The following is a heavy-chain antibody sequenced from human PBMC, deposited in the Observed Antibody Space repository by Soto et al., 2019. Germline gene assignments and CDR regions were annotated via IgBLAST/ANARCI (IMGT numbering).Heavy chain of an antibody. D-gene: IGHD6-13*01. V-gene: IGHV4-4*07. CDR3: ARVSSPVAAAGSTYYYYYGMDV. CDR2: IYTSGST. Sequence: SETLALTCTFSVGSIISYYWSWIRQPAGKGLEWIGRIYTSGSTNYNPSLKSRVTMSVDTSKNQFSLKLSSVTAADTAVYYCARVSSPVAAAGSTYYYYYGMDVWGQGTTVTVSS. J-gene: IGHJ6*02. CDR1: VGSIISYY.